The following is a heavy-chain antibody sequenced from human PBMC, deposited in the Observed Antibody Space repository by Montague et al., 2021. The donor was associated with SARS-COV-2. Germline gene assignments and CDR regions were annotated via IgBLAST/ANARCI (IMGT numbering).Heavy chain of an antibody. V-gene: IGHV4-39*01. CDR3: ARHGGHSYAHIAY. CDR2: IYYSGST. CDR1: GGSISSSSYY. J-gene: IGHJ4*02. Sequence: SETLSLTCTVSGGSISSSSYYWGWIRQPPGKGLEWIGSIYYSGSTYYNASLKSRVTISVDTSKNQFSLKLTSVTAADTAVYYCARHGGHSYAHIAYWGQGTLVIVSS. D-gene: IGHD5-18*01.